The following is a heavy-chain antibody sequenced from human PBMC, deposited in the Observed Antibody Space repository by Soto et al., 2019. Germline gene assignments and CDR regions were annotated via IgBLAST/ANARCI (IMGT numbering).Heavy chain of an antibody. Sequence: GGSLRLSCAASGFTFSSYGMHWVRQAPGKGLEWVAVISYDGSNKYYADSVKGRFTISRDNSKNTLYLQMNSLRAEDTAVYYCAKDQQQWLVLDYWGQGTLVTVSS. CDR3: AKDQQQWLVLDY. V-gene: IGHV3-30*18. CDR2: ISYDGSNK. CDR1: GFTFSSYG. D-gene: IGHD6-19*01. J-gene: IGHJ4*02.